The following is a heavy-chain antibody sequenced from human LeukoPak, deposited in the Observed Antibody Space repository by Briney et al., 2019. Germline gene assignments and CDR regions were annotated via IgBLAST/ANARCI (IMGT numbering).Heavy chain of an antibody. V-gene: IGHV3-23*01. J-gene: IGHJ4*02. CDR2: ISGSGSDT. CDR3: AKDLGGEGGSGFPGY. D-gene: IGHD3-10*01. Sequence: GGCLRLSCAASGFTFASYAMSWVRQVPGKGLEWVSAISGSGSDTYYADSVKGRFTISRDNSKSTLYLQMNSLRAEDTAVYYCAKDLGGEGGSGFPGYWGRGTLATVSS. CDR1: GFTFASYA.